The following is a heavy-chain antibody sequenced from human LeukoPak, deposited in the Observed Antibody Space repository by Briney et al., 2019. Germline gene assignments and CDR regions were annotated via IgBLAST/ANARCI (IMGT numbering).Heavy chain of an antibody. CDR2: IWSDGSNK. J-gene: IGHJ4*02. CDR3: THGWASYGSGSSEYFDY. Sequence: PGGSLRLSCAASGFTFSSYVMHWVRQAPGKGLEWVAVIWSDGSNKYYSDSVKGRFTISRDNSKNTLYLQMNTLRAEDTAVYYCTHGWASYGSGSSEYFDYWGQGSLVTVSS. CDR1: GFTFSSYV. D-gene: IGHD3-10*01. V-gene: IGHV3-33*01.